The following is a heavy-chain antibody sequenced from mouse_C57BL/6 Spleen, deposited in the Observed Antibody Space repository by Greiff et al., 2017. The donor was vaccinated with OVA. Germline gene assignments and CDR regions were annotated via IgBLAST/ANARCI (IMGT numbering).Heavy chain of an antibody. V-gene: IGHV5-17*01. CDR2: ISSGSSTI. Sequence: EVQRVESGGGLVKPGGSLKLSCAASGFTFSDSGMHWVRQAPEKGLEWVAYISSGSSTIYYADTVKGRFPISRDNAKNTLFLQMTSLRSEDTAMYYCARSITTVVAPYFDYWGQGTTLTVSS. CDR1: GFTFSDSG. CDR3: ARSITTVVAPYFDY. D-gene: IGHD1-1*01. J-gene: IGHJ2*01.